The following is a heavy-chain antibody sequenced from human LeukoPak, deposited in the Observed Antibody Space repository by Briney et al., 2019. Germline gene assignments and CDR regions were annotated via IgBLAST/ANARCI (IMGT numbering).Heavy chain of an antibody. V-gene: IGHV3-43D*03. J-gene: IGHJ4*02. CDR3: RQNGGL. D-gene: IGHD3-16*01. Sequence: GGSLRLSRAASGFIFNDYAMHGVRQAPRKGLEWVSRISLDGGSPYYPPPPKGRFTISRNNSKDSLHLQMNIRKTYDTAFYYFRQNGGLGGEGPLVTVS. CDR1: GFIFNDYA. CDR2: ISLDGGSP.